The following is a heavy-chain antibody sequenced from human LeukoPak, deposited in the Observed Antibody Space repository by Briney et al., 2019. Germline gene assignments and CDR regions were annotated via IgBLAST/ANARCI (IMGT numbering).Heavy chain of an antibody. D-gene: IGHD6-13*01. CDR3: AKDSSSWGNYYYYGMDV. CDR2: IYSGGTT. J-gene: IGHJ6*02. CDR1: GFTVSTNY. Sequence: GGSLRLSCTASGFTVSTNYMNWVRQAPGKGLEWVSVIYSGGTTYYADSVKGRFTISRDNSKNTLYLQMNGLRAEDTAVYYCAKDSSSWGNYYYYGMDVWGQGTTVTVSS. V-gene: IGHV3-53*01.